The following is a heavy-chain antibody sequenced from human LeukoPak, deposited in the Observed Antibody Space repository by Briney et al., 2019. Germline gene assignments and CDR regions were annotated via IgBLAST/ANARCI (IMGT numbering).Heavy chain of an antibody. CDR2: IRYDGTEK. D-gene: IGHD3-9*01. CDR1: GFTFSSRG. Sequence: GGSLRLSCATSGFTFSSRGMHWVRQAPGKGLEWVAFIRYDGTEKDYADPVKGRFTISRDNSKNTLYLQMNSLRAEDTAVYYCWVRYSPDAFDIWGQGTMVTVSS. J-gene: IGHJ3*02. V-gene: IGHV3-30*02. CDR3: WVRYSPDAFDI.